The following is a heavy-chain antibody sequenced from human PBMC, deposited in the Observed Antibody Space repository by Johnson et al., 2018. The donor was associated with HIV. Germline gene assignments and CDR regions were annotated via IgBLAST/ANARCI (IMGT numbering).Heavy chain of an antibody. CDR1: GITVSSNY. Sequence: VQLVESGGGLVQPGGSLRLSCAASGITVSSNYMSWVRQAPGKGLEWVSVIFSVGSAYYADSVKGRFIISRDNSKNMLYLQMNSLRPEDTAVYYCARDGRDLVTRGSFDIWGQGTMVIVSS. CDR3: ARDGRDLVTRGSFDI. J-gene: IGHJ3*02. CDR2: IFSVGSA. V-gene: IGHV3-66*02. D-gene: IGHD3-9*01.